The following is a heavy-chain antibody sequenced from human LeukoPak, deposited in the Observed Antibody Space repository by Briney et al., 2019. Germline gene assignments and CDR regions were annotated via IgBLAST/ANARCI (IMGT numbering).Heavy chain of an antibody. J-gene: IGHJ4*02. Sequence: ASVKVSCKASGYTFTGYYMHWVRQAPGQGLEWMGWINPNSGGTNYAQKFQGRVTMTRDTSISTAYMELSRLRSDDTAVYYCARDLGKERYSSSPDYWGQGTLVTVSS. D-gene: IGHD6-13*01. CDR3: ARDLGKERYSSSPDY. CDR2: INPNSGGT. CDR1: GYTFTGYY. V-gene: IGHV1-2*02.